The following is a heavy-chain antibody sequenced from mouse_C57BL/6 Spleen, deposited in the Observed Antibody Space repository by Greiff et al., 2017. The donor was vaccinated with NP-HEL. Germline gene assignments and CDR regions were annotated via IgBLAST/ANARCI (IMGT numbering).Heavy chain of an antibody. CDR3: ARLTTVVQYYYAMDY. CDR2: IYPGDGDT. D-gene: IGHD1-1*01. V-gene: IGHV1-82*01. CDR1: GYAFSSSW. Sequence: QVQLKESGPELVKPGASVKISCKASGYAFSSSWMNWVKQRPGKGLEWIGRIYPGDGDTNYNGKFKGKATLTADKSSSTAYMQLSSLTSEDSAVYFCARLTTVVQYYYAMDYWGQGTSVTVSS. J-gene: IGHJ4*01.